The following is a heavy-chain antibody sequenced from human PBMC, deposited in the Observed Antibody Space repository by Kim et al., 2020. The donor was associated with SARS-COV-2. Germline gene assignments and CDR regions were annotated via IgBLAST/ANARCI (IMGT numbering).Heavy chain of an antibody. CDR2: ISSSSSYI. J-gene: IGHJ6*02. V-gene: IGHV3-21*01. D-gene: IGHD6-19*01. CDR1: GFTFSSYS. Sequence: GGSLRLSCAASGFTFSSYSMNWVRQAPGKGLEWVSSISSSSSYIYYADSVKGRFTISRDNAKNSLYLQMNSLRAEDTAVYYCARDGVAGTDYYYYGMDVWGQGTTVTVSS. CDR3: ARDGVAGTDYYYYGMDV.